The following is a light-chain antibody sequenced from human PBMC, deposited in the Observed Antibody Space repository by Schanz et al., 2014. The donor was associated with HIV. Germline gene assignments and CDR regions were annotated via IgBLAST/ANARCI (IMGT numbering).Light chain of an antibody. J-gene: IGKJ1*01. Sequence: IQMTQSPSSLSASVGDRVTITCRASQSIGNSLAWFHQKPGRAPQLLIYGASTLARGVPTTFSGSASGTDFTLTISSLQPDDFATYYCQQYNSYSFGQGTKVEIK. CDR1: QSIGNS. CDR3: QQYNSYS. CDR2: GAS. V-gene: IGKV1-5*01.